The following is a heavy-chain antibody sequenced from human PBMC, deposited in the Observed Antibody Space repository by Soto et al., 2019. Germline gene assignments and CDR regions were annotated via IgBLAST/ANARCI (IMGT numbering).Heavy chain of an antibody. V-gene: IGHV3-30*18. CDR1: GFTFSSYG. CDR2: ISYDGSNK. J-gene: IGHJ3*02. Sequence: QVQLVESGGGVVQPGRSLRLSCVASGFTFSSYGMHWVRQAPGKGLEWVAVISYDGSNKYYADSVKGRFTISRDNSKNTLYLQMNSLRAEDTAVYYFAKGGLRFLEWLWGDAFDIWGQGTMVTVSS. D-gene: IGHD3-3*01. CDR3: AKGGLRFLEWLWGDAFDI.